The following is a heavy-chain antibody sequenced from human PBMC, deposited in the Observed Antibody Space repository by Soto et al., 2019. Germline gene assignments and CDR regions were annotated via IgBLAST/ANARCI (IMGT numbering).Heavy chain of an antibody. Sequence: SETLSLTCTVSGGSISSYYWSWIRQPPGKGLEWIGYIYYSGSTNYNPSLKSRVTISVDTSKNQFSLKLSSVTAADTAVYYCARDSPNYDFWRGYGPLHYYGMDVWGQGTTVTVSS. CDR3: ARDSPNYDFWRGYGPLHYYGMDV. CDR1: GGSISSYY. J-gene: IGHJ6*02. V-gene: IGHV4-59*01. D-gene: IGHD3-3*01. CDR2: IYYSGST.